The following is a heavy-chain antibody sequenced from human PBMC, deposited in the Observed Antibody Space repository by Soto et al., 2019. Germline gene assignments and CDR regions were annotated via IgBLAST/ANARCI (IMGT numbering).Heavy chain of an antibody. D-gene: IGHD3-3*01. Sequence: QVQLVQSGAEVKKPGASVKVSCKASGYSFTAYYMHWLRQAPGQGLEWMGWIKPDNGGTNYAQKFEGRVTMTRDTSINPAYMELSRLTSDDTAVYYCARRFLETRDWFDPWGQGTLVTVSS. V-gene: IGHV1-2*02. CDR2: IKPDNGGT. J-gene: IGHJ5*02. CDR1: GYSFTAYY. CDR3: ARRFLETRDWFDP.